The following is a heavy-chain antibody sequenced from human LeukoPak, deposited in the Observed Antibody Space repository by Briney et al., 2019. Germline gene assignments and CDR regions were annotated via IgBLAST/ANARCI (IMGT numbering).Heavy chain of an antibody. V-gene: IGHV4-34*01. Sequence: PSETLSLTCAVHGMSFTGYYWSWIRQPPGKGLEWIGEMNHRGNSYFNPSFKCRVSISLDTSRKQFSLNLTSVTAADTAFYFCARGSGSYTGAADHWGQGTLVTVSS. J-gene: IGHJ5*02. D-gene: IGHD6-19*01. CDR1: GMSFTGYY. CDR3: ARGSGSYTGAADH. CDR2: MNHRGNS.